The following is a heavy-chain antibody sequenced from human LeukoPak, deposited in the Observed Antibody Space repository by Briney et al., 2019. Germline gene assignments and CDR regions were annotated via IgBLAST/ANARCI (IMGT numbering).Heavy chain of an antibody. J-gene: IGHJ6*04. CDR1: GFTFSSYE. CDR3: AELGITMIGGV. CDR2: ISSSGSTI. V-gene: IGHV3-48*03. D-gene: IGHD3-10*02. Sequence: GGSLRLSCAASGFTFSSYEMNWVRQVPGKGLEWVSYISSSGSTIYYADSVKGRFTISRDNAKNSLYLQMNSLRAEDTAVYYCAELGITMIGGVWGKGTTVTISS.